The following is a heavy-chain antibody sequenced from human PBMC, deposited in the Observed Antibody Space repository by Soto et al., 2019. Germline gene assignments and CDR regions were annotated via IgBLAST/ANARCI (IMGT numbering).Heavy chain of an antibody. CDR3: ARPKNIVVVGAATRNWFDP. CDR2: ICHTGEN. D-gene: IGHD2-15*01. Sequence: QVRLQESGPGVVKPSGTLSLTCGVSGGSISSSNWWTWVRQSTGKGLEWSGEICHTGENNYNPCLKSRATISVDTSNKQFSLELTSVTAADTAVYYCARPKNIVVVGAATRNWFDPWGQGTLVTVAS. V-gene: IGHV4-4*02. J-gene: IGHJ5*02. CDR1: GGSISSSNW.